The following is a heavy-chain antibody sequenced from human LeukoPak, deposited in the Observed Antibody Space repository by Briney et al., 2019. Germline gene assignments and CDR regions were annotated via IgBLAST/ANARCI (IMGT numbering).Heavy chain of an antibody. D-gene: IGHD2-21*02. CDR2: THYSGST. CDR3: ASGYCGGACQLGGVDM. Sequence: KASETLSLTCTVSGVSISSYYWSWLRQPPGKGLEYIGYTHYSGSTNYNPSLKSRVTISLDTSGNQFSLKLSSVTAADTAVYYCASGYCGGACQLGGVDMWGQGTMVTVSS. CDR1: GVSISSYY. J-gene: IGHJ3*02. V-gene: IGHV4-59*01.